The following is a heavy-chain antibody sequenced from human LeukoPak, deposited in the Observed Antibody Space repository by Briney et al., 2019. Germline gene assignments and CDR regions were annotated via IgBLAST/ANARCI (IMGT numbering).Heavy chain of an antibody. CDR1: GGSISSTNW. J-gene: IGHJ4*02. CDR2: ISLTGET. V-gene: IGHV4-4*02. D-gene: IGHD1-26*01. Sequence: KSSETLSLTCDVSGGSISSTNWWRWVRQPPGQGLEWIGEISLTGETNYNPSLNGRVTMSLDKSRNQLSLKLTSVTAADTAIDYCSRESGAFCPFGYWGQGTLVIVPP. CDR3: SRESGAFCPFGY.